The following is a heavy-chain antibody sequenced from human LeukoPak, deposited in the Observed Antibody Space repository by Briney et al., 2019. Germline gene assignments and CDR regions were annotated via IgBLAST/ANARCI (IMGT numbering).Heavy chain of an antibody. D-gene: IGHD6-6*01. CDR1: GGSISSSSYY. CDR2: IYYSGST. CDR3: ARHEYSSSSFEY. Sequence: SETLSLTCTVSGGSISSSSYYLGWIRQPPGKGLEWIGSIYYSGSTYYNPSLKSRVTISVDTSKNQFSLKLSSVTAADTAVYYCARHEYSSSSFEYWGQGTLVTVSS. J-gene: IGHJ4*02. V-gene: IGHV4-39*01.